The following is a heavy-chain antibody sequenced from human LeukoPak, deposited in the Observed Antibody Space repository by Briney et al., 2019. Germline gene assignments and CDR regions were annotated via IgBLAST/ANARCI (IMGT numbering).Heavy chain of an antibody. V-gene: IGHV3-11*06. CDR3: ARDQSITTFGAFDI. CDR2: ISSDTTYT. D-gene: IGHD3-10*02. CDR1: GFTFSDNY. J-gene: IGHJ3*02. Sequence: GGSLRLSCAASGFTFSDNYMNWIRQASGKGLEWVSYISSDTTYTDYADSVKGRFTISRDNAKKLLYLQMNSLRAEDTAIYYCARDQSITTFGAFDIWGQGTMVTVSS.